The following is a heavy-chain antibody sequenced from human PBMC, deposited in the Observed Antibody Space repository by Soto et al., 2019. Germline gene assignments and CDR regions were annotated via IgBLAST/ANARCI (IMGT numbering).Heavy chain of an antibody. CDR1: GYTFTSYG. CDR2: ISAYNGNT. J-gene: IGHJ6*02. Sequence: QVQLVQSGAEVKKPGASVKVSCKASGYTFTSYGISWVRQAPGQGLEWMGWISAYNGNTNYAQKLQGRVTMTTDTSTSTAYMELRSLRSDDTAVYYCARDRADSSYYYYYGMDVWGQGTTVTVSS. V-gene: IGHV1-18*01. CDR3: ARDRADSSYYYYYGMDV. D-gene: IGHD6-13*01.